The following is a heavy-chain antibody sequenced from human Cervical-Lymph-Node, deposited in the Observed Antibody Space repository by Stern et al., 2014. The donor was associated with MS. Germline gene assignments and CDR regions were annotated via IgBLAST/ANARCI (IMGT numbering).Heavy chain of an antibody. D-gene: IGHD6-6*01. CDR2: VIPILGIT. CDR1: GDTFSTYT. CDR3: STRVGARLHAHDALHF. J-gene: IGHJ3*01. V-gene: IGHV1-69*02. Sequence: QVQLVQSGAEVKKPGSSVKVSCKASGDTFSTYTINWVRQAPGQGLEWMGRVIPILGITTYAQKFQGRVTITADESTRTAYMELSSLRSEDTALYYCSTRVGARLHAHDALHFWGQGTMVTVSS.